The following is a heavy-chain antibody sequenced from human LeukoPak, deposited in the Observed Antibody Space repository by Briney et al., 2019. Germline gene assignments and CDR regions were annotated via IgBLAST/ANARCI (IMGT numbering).Heavy chain of an antibody. CDR1: GYSISSDYY. Sequence: SSETLSLTCAVSGYSISSDYYWGWIRQPPGKGLEWIGGIYHSGSTHYNPSLKSRVTISVDTSKNQFSLKVRSVTAADTAMYYCARVGATGWFNPWGQGTLVTVSS. D-gene: IGHD1-26*01. V-gene: IGHV4-38-2*01. CDR3: ARVGATGWFNP. J-gene: IGHJ5*02. CDR2: IYHSGST.